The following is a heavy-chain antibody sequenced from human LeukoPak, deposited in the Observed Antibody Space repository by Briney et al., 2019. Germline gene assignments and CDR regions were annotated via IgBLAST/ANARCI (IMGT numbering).Heavy chain of an antibody. D-gene: IGHD4-23*01. Sequence: GGSLRLSCAASGFTFSNCAIHWVRQAPGKGLEWVALISYDGANIYYANSVKGRFTVSRDNSKNTLYLEMTSLRVEDTALYYCAREMTGVVGKNLDHRGQGTLVTVST. CDR3: AREMTGVVGKNLDH. V-gene: IGHV3-30-3*01. J-gene: IGHJ4*02. CDR1: GFTFSNCA. CDR2: ISYDGANI.